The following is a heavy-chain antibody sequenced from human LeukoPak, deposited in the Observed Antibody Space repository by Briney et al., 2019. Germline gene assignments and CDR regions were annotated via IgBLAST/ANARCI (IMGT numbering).Heavy chain of an antibody. CDR2: INHSGST. CDR1: GGSFSGYY. Sequence: SETLSLTCAGYGGSFSGYYWSWIRQPPGKGLEWIGEINHSGSTNYNPSLKSRVTISVDTSKNQFSLKLSSVTAADTAVYYCARRARYCSSTSCYTGHYYYYYYMDVWGKGTTVTVSS. J-gene: IGHJ6*03. CDR3: ARRARYCSSTSCYTGHYYYYYYMDV. D-gene: IGHD2-2*02. V-gene: IGHV4-34*01.